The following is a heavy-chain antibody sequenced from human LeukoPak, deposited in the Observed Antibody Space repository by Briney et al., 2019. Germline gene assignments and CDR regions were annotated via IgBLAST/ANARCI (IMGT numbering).Heavy chain of an antibody. CDR2: IYYSGST. CDR3: ARDKQPGDQ. J-gene: IGHJ5*02. CDR1: GGSISPYY. V-gene: IGHV4-59*13. Sequence: SETLSLTCTVSGGSISPYYWNWIRQPPGKGLEWIGYIYYSGSTHYNPSLKSRVTISVDTSKNQFSLRLSSVTAADTAVCYCARDKQPGDQWGQGTLVTVSS. D-gene: IGHD6-13*01.